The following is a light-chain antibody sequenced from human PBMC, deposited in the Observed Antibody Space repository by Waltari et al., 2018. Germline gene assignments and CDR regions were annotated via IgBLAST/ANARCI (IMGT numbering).Light chain of an antibody. V-gene: IGKV2-28*01. CDR2: VGS. Sequence: DIVMTQSPVSLTVTPGEPVSISCRSSQSLLDSNGYNYLDWYLQKPGQSPQILIYVGSNRASGVPDRFSGSGSGTDFTLKISRVEAEDAGVYYCMEALQSVTFGQGTRLEIK. CDR3: MEALQSVT. CDR1: QSLLDSNGYNY. J-gene: IGKJ5*01.